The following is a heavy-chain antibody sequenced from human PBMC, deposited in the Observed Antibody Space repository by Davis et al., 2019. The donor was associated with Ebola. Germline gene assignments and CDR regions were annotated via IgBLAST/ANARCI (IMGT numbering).Heavy chain of an antibody. D-gene: IGHD4-17*01. CDR3: ARVGGDYGDYVYYYYMDV. CDR2: INHSGST. V-gene: IGHV4-34*01. J-gene: IGHJ6*03. CDR1: GGSFSGYY. Sequence: PSETLSLTCAVYGGSFSGYYWSWIRQPPGKGLEWIGEINHSGSTNYNPSLKSRVTISVDTSKNQFSLKLSSVTAADTAVYYCARVGGDYGDYVYYYYMDVWGKGTTVTVSS.